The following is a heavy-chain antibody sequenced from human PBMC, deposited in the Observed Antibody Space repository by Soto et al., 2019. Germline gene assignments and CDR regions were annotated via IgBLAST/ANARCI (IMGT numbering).Heavy chain of an antibody. CDR1: GFIFENFG. V-gene: IGHV3-23*01. J-gene: IGHJ4*02. D-gene: IGHD5-18*01. Sequence: GGSLRLSCAASGFIFENFGMSWVRQAPGKGLEWISSISGSGFKKYYADSVKGRFTISRDNSKNTLYLQMNSLRAEDTAVYYCAKDPLEIQLWPKYYFDYWGQGTLVTVSS. CDR2: ISGSGFKK. CDR3: AKDPLEIQLWPKYYFDY.